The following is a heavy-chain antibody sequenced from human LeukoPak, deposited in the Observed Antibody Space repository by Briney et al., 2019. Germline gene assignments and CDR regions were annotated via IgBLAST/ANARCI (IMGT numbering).Heavy chain of an antibody. J-gene: IGHJ3*01. D-gene: IGHD1-14*01. V-gene: IGHV1-18*01. Sequence: ASVKVSCKASGYTFTTYGITWVRQAPGQGLEWMGWISVNNGNTKYAQKLQGRVTITADESTSTAYMELSSLRSEDTAVYYCAREEPGVWGQGTMVTVSS. CDR1: GYTFTTYG. CDR2: ISVNNGNT. CDR3: AREEPGV.